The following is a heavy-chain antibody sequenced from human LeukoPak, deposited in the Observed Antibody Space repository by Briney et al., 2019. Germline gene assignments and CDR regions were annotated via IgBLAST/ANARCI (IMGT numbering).Heavy chain of an antibody. J-gene: IGHJ4*02. CDR3: ATGGHYFAS. Sequence: GGSLRLSCAAPGFTFKDTWMSWVRQAPGKGPEWVGRIKRKSDGGTTDLAAPVKGRFTMSRDDSKDTLYLQMNSLKIEDTAVYYCATGGHYFASWGQGILVTVSS. D-gene: IGHD6-25*01. V-gene: IGHV3-15*01. CDR2: IKRKSDGGTT. CDR1: GFTFKDTW.